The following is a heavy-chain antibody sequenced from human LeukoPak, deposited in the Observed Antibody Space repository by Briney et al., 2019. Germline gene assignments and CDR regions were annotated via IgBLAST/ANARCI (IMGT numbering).Heavy chain of an antibody. CDR2: LTGSGGST. CDR3: ARESNILTNFDY. J-gene: IGHJ4*02. D-gene: IGHD3-9*01. V-gene: IGHV3-23*01. CDR1: GFTLNTYA. Sequence: PGGSLRLSCAASGFTLNTYAMAWVRQAPGKGLERVSTLTGSGGSTYYADSVKGRFTISRDNSKNTLYLQMNSLRAEDTAVSYCARESNILTNFDYWGQGTLVTVSS.